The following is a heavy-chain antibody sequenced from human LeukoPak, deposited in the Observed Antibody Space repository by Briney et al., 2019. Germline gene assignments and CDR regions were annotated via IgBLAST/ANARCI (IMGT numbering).Heavy chain of an antibody. Sequence: AGGSLRLSCAASGFALSAYWMNWVRQAPGKGLQWLANIKQDGTVQHYVDSVKGRFTISRDNAKNSLFLQMNSLRAVDTALYYCARDYTATGAMDVWGQGTTVTVS. CDR2: IKQDGTVQ. CDR1: GFALSAYW. CDR3: ARDYTATGAMDV. J-gene: IGHJ6*02. V-gene: IGHV3-7*01. D-gene: IGHD2-21*02.